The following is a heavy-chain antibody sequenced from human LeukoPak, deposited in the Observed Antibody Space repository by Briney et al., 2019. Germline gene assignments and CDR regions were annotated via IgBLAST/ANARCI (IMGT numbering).Heavy chain of an antibody. Sequence: PSETLSLTCTVSGGSISSYYWSWIRQPPGKGLEWIGYIYYSGSTNYNPSLKSRVTMSVDTSKNQFSLMLSSVTAADTAVYYCARASYNYGPLDQWGQGTLVTVSS. J-gene: IGHJ4*02. CDR3: ARASYNYGPLDQ. CDR2: IYYSGST. CDR1: GGSISSYY. D-gene: IGHD5-18*01. V-gene: IGHV4-59*01.